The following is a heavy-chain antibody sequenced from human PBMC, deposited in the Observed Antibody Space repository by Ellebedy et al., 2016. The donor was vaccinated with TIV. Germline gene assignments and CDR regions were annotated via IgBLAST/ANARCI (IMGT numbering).Heavy chain of an antibody. J-gene: IGHJ4*02. CDR3: VKGGDYDRPDD. V-gene: IGHV3-9*01. Sequence: SLKISXAASGFNFYDHAMHWVRQAPGKGLEWVSGLHLHNGRIDYADSVKGRFTTSRDNAKNILFLQMNSLRAEDAALYYCVKGGDYDRPDDWGQGTRVTVSS. CDR2: LHLHNGRI. CDR1: GFNFYDHA. D-gene: IGHD4-17*01.